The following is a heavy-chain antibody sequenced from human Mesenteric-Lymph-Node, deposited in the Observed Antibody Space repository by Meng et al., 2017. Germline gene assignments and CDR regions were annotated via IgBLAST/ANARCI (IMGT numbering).Heavy chain of an antibody. D-gene: IGHD5-12*01. Sequence: GGSLRLSCAASGFTFDDHGMSWVRQAPGKGLEWVSGINRNGASIAYAGSAKGRFTISRDNAKNSLYLQMNSLRAEDTALYYCARGPLGLRLTSLPYDIWGQGTAVTVSS. CDR2: INRNGASI. CDR3: ARGPLGLRLTSLPYDI. CDR1: GFTFDDHG. V-gene: IGHV3-20*04. J-gene: IGHJ3*02.